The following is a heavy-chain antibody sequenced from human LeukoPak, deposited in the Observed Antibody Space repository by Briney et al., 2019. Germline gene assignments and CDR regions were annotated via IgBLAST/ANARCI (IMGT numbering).Heavy chain of an antibody. CDR2: IIPISGTT. J-gene: IGHJ6*03. CDR3: ASQHLGAEEWLAHYYYYMDV. D-gene: IGHD3-3*01. Sequence: ASVKVSCKASGGTFSSYAISWVRQAPGQGLEWMGGIIPISGTTNYAQKFQGRVTITTDESTSTAYMELSSLRSEDMAVYYCASQHLGAEEWLAHYYYYMDVWGKGTTVTVSS. CDR1: GGTFSSYA. V-gene: IGHV1-69*05.